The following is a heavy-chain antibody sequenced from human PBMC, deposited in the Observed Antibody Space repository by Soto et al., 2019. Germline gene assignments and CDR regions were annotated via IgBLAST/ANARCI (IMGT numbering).Heavy chain of an antibody. CDR3: VKGSSAARPYYFEY. CDR1: GFTFSSYA. V-gene: IGHV3-23*01. J-gene: IGHJ4*02. CDR2: ISGSGSST. Sequence: EVQLLESGGGLEQPGGSLRLSCAASGFTFSSYAMSWVRQAPGKVLEWVSAISGSGSSTYYADSVKGRFTISRDNSKNTLDLQMNSLRGEDTAVYHCVKGSSAARPYYFEYWGQGTPVTVSS. D-gene: IGHD2-2*02.